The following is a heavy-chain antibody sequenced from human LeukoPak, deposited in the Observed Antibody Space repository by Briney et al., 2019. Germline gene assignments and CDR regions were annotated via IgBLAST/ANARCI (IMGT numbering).Heavy chain of an antibody. J-gene: IGHJ5*02. CDR1: GFTFTNYW. CDR2: INSDGSST. V-gene: IGHV3-74*01. D-gene: IGHD2-8*01. CDR3: AKAGCTNIACRPNVYNWFDP. Sequence: GGSLRLSCAASGFTFTNYWMLWVRQTTEKGLVWVSRINSDGSSTAYADSVKGRFTISRDNSKNTLHLQMTSLRAEDTAVYYCAKAGCTNIACRPNVYNWFDPWGQGTLVTVSS.